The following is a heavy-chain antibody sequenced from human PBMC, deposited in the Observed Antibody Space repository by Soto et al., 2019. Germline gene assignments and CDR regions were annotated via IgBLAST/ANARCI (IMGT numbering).Heavy chain of an antibody. V-gene: IGHV4-4*07. D-gene: IGHD2-21*01. CDR3: VRDIIVALGY. CDR2: IFADGNT. J-gene: IGHJ4*02. CDR1: GASISTSY. Sequence: SETLSLTCVVSGASISTSYWSWVRQPAGKRLQWIGRIFADGNTNSSPSLKGRVSMAIDKSQNQISLQLASVTAADTATYYCVRDIIVALGYWGQGAQVTVSS.